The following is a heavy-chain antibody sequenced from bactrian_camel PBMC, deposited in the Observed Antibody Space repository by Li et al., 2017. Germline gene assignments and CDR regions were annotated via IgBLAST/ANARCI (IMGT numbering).Heavy chain of an antibody. V-gene: IGHV3S1*01. D-gene: IGHD4*01. J-gene: IGHJ6*01. CDR1: GYTYIRAC. Sequence: VQLVESGGGSVQAGGSLRLSCAASGYTYIRACMGWFRQAPGKEREGVAAIYTYGGSTVYADSVKGRFTISQDNVKNTLYLQMNSLKPEDTAVYFCAAGLGRILPPITIMTMWVDQLFDYWGQGTQVTVS. CDR2: IYTYGGST. CDR3: AAGLGRILPPITIMTMWVDQLFDY.